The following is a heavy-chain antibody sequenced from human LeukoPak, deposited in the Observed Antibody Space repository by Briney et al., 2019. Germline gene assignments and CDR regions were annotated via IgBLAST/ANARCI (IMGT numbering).Heavy chain of an antibody. CDR1: GYTFTSYD. CDR2: IIPIFGTA. CDR3: ARAPRGSRPHYFDY. D-gene: IGHD1-26*01. J-gene: IGHJ4*02. V-gene: IGHV1-69*13. Sequence: SVKVSCKASGYTFTSYDINWVRQAPGQGLEWMGGIIPIFGTANYAQKFQGRVTITADESTSTAYMELSSLRSEDTAVYYCARAPRGSRPHYFDYWGQGTLVTVSS.